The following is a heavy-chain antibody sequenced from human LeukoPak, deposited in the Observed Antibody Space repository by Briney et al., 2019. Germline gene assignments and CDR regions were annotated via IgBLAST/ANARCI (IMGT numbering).Heavy chain of an antibody. D-gene: IGHD7-27*01. CDR3: ARDKWGGFDY. J-gene: IGHJ4*02. V-gene: IGHV4-59*01. CDR1: GGSISSYY. CDR2: IYYSGST. Sequence: SETLSLTCTVSGGSISSYYWSWIRQPPGKGLEWIGYIYYSGSTNYNPSLKRRGTISVDTSKNQFSLKLSSVTAADTAVYYCARDKWGGFDYWGQGTLVSVSS.